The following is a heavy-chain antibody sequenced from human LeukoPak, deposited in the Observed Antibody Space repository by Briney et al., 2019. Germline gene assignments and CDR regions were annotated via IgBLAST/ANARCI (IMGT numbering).Heavy chain of an antibody. CDR3: ATLRVGVVLNDAFDI. V-gene: IGHV4-38-2*01. CDR1: GYSISSGYY. CDR2: IYHSGST. Sequence: PSETLPLTCAVSGYSISSGYYWGGIRQPPGKGLEWIGSIYHSGSTYYNPSLKSRVTISVDTSKNQFSLKLSSVTAADTAVYYCATLRVGVVLNDAFDIWGHRTMVTVSS. J-gene: IGHJ3*02. D-gene: IGHD3-3*01.